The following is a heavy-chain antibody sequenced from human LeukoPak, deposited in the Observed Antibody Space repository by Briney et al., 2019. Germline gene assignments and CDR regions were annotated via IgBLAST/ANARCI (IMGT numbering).Heavy chain of an antibody. CDR1: GFTFSNYC. V-gene: IGHV3-7*01. Sequence: PGGSLRLSCAASGFTFSNYCMSWVRQAPGKGLEWVANIKQDGSEKYYVDSVKGRFTISRDNAKNSLYLQMSSLRDEDTAVYYCARVGYYESSGYYSRPTYYYFGVDVWGQGTTVIVSS. CDR3: ARVGYYESSGYYSRPTYYYFGVDV. D-gene: IGHD3-22*01. J-gene: IGHJ6*02. CDR2: IKQDGSEK.